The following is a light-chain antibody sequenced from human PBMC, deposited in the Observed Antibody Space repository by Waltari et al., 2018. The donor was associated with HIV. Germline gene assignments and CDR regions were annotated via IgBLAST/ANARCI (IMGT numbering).Light chain of an antibody. CDR2: LNS. CDR1: QSLLTSDEYTC. CDR3: MQTLQAPWT. Sequence: SPLVLPVTRGEPASISCRSSQSLLTSDEYTCLNWYLQKPGQSPRLLIFLNSNRASGVPDRFSGSRSGTDFTLRIARVEAEDVGIYYCMQTLQAPWTFGQGTKVE. J-gene: IGKJ2*02. V-gene: IGKV2-28*01.